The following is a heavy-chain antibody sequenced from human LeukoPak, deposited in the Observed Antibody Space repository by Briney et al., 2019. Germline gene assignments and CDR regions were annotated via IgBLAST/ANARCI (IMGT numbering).Heavy chain of an antibody. J-gene: IGHJ5*02. CDR1: GYTFTGYY. CDR3: ARDPRADTAMVTGWFDP. V-gene: IGHV1-2*02. D-gene: IGHD5-18*01. CDR2: INPNSGGT. Sequence: ASVKVSCKASGYTFTGYYMHWVRQAPGQGLEWMGWINPNSGGTNYAQKFQGRVTMTRDTSISTAYMELSRLRSGDTAVYYCARDPRADTAMVTGWFDPWGQGTLVTVSS.